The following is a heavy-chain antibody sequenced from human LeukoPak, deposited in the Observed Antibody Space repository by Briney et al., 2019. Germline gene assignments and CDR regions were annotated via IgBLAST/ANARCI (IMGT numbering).Heavy chain of an antibody. D-gene: IGHD2-15*01. Sequence: GGSLRPSCAASGFTFSDYWMSWVRQAPGKGLEWVANIKQDESEKYYVDSVKGRFTISRDNTKNSLYLQMNSLRAEDTAVYYCARGSPDYWGQGTLVTVSS. V-gene: IGHV3-7*01. CDR1: GFTFSDYW. J-gene: IGHJ4*02. CDR3: ARGSPDY. CDR2: IKQDESEK.